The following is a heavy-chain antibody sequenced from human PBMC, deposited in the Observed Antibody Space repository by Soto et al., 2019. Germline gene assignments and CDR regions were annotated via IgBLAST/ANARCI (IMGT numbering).Heavy chain of an antibody. CDR1: GFTFSSYG. J-gene: IGHJ4*02. D-gene: IGHD3-22*01. CDR3: AKDPIDHYESRSYFDY. V-gene: IGHV3-30*18. CDR2: ISYDGSNK. Sequence: GGSLRLSCAASGFTFSSYGMHWVRQAPGKGLEWVAVISYDGSNKYYVDSVKGRFTISRDNSKNTLYLQMNSLRAGDTAVYYCAKDPIDHYESRSYFDYWGQGTLVTVSS.